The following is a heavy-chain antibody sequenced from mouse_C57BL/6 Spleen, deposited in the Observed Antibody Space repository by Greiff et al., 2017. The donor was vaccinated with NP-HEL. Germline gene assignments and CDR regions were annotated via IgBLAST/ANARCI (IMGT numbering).Heavy chain of an antibody. D-gene: IGHD2-4*01. Sequence: EVQLQQSGAELVRPGASVKLSCTASGFNIKDDYMHWVKQRPEQGLEWIGWIDSENGDTEYASKFQGKATITADTSTNTAYLQLSGLTSEDTAVYYCTTGINWYFDVWGTGTTVTVSS. CDR3: TTGINWYFDV. CDR1: GFNIKDDY. J-gene: IGHJ1*03. V-gene: IGHV14-4*01. CDR2: IDSENGDT.